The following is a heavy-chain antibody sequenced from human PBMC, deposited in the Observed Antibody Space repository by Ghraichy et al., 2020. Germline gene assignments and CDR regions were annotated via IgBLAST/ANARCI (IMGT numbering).Heavy chain of an antibody. Sequence: GSLRLSCAVYGGSFSGYYWSWIRQPPGKGLEWIGEINHSGSTNYNPSLKSRVTISVDTSKNQFSLKLSSVTAADTAVYYCARGPPNNYDFWSGYRGPNNWFDPWGQGTLVTVSS. CDR1: GGSFSGYY. D-gene: IGHD3-3*01. CDR2: INHSGST. V-gene: IGHV4-34*01. CDR3: ARGPPNNYDFWSGYRGPNNWFDP. J-gene: IGHJ5*02.